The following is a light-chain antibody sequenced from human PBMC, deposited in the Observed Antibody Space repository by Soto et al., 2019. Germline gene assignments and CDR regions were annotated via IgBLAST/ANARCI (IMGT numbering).Light chain of an antibody. Sequence: QSVLTQPPSASGSRGQSVTISCTGTKSDIGVYDFVSWYQHHPGKAPRLIIYEVVQRPSGVPDRFSGSKSGNTASLTVSGLQAADEADYFCKSYAGSNTYVFGSGTKVTVL. J-gene: IGLJ1*01. CDR1: KSDIGVYDF. CDR2: EVV. V-gene: IGLV2-8*01. CDR3: KSYAGSNTYV.